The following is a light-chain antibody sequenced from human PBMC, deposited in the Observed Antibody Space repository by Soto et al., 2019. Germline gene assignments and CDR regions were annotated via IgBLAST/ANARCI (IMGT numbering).Light chain of an antibody. CDR1: SSNFYNS. CDR2: DVT. V-gene: IGLV2-11*01. CDR3: AAWDDSLSGWV. Sequence: QSALTQPRSVSGSPGQSVTISCGGTSSNFYNSVSWYQQHPGKAPKLIIFDVTKRPSGVPGRFSGSKSGNTASLTISGLQGEDEADYYCAAWDDSLSGWVFGGGTKVTVL. J-gene: IGLJ3*02.